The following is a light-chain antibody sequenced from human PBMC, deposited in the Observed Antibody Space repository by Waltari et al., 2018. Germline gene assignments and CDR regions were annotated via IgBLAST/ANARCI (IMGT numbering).Light chain of an antibody. V-gene: IGLV8-61*01. J-gene: IGLJ3*02. Sequence: TVATQEPSLSVSPGGTVTLTCGLSSGSVPTSHYPNWLQQTPGQPPRTLIHSSNTRPSGVPGRFSGSILGDKAALTITGAQADDESDYYCLLFMGSGIWVFGGGTRLTVL. CDR1: SGSVPTSHY. CDR2: SSN. CDR3: LLFMGSGIWV.